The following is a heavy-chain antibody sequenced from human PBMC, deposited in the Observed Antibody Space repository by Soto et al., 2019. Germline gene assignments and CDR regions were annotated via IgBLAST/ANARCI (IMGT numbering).Heavy chain of an antibody. CDR1: GGSVSSSSYD. Sequence: XTLSLPCTVSGGSVSSSSYDWGWSRQPPGKGLEWIGSIYYSGSTYYKPSLKTRLTISVDTSKNKFSLKLSSLTSSDTAVYYCARLGCSGGSSYYFDYWGQGTLFTVSP. V-gene: IGHV4-39*01. J-gene: IGHJ4*02. CDR2: IYYSGST. CDR3: ARLGCSGGSSYYFDY. D-gene: IGHD2-15*01.